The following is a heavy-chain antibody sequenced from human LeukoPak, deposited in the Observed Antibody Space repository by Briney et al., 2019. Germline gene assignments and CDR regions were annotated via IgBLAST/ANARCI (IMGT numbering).Heavy chain of an antibody. V-gene: IGHV4-4*07. J-gene: IGHJ4*02. CDR3: ARESGTERYFDY. CDR2: IYTSGST. D-gene: IGHD1-26*01. CDR1: GGSLSSYF. Sequence: SETLSLTCTVSGGSLSSYFWSWIRQPAGKGLEWIGRIYTSGSTNYNPSLKSRVTMSVDTSKNQFSLKLSSVTAADTVVYYCARESGTERYFDYWGQGTLVTVSS.